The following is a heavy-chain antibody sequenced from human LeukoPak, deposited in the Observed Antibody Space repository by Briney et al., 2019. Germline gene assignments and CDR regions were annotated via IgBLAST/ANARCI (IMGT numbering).Heavy chain of an antibody. V-gene: IGHV5-51*01. J-gene: IGHJ4*02. Sequence: GESLKISCQASGSRFTNYWIGWVRQLPGKGLEWMGIIVPGDSGTRYNPSFEGQVTMSVDKSIRTAYLQWSSLKASDTAMYYCARRPEYYFDYWGQGILVSVSS. CDR2: IVPGDSGT. D-gene: IGHD1-14*01. CDR1: GSRFTNYW. CDR3: ARRPEYYFDY.